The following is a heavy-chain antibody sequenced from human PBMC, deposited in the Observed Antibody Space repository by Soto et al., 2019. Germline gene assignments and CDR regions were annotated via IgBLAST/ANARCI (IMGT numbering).Heavy chain of an antibody. D-gene: IGHD3-22*01. Sequence: LQLQESGPGLVKPSETLSLTCTVFGDSIRNRNYYWGWIRQPPGKGLEWIVSRYDDGSTFYNPSLKGRISVFIATSKKQFSLKMTSVTAADTAVYYCARGIYEGSSGYCLDVWGQGNLVTVSS. V-gene: IGHV4-39*01. CDR2: RYDDGST. J-gene: IGHJ4*02. CDR3: ARGIYEGSSGYCLDV. CDR1: GDSIRNRNYY.